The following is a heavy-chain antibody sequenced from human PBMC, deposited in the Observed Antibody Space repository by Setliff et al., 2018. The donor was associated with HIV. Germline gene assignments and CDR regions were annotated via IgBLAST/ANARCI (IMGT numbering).Heavy chain of an antibody. Sequence: GASVKVSCKPSGYSFTNHYMHWVRQAPGQGLEWMGVINPTGGSTRNTLKFQGRVAMTRDTSTSTVYMELSSLRSEDTAVYYCASAGAWQRNALDIWGQGTMVTVSS. CDR2: INPTGGST. CDR3: ASAGAWQRNALDI. D-gene: IGHD5-12*01. V-gene: IGHV1-46*01. CDR1: GYSFTNHY. J-gene: IGHJ3*02.